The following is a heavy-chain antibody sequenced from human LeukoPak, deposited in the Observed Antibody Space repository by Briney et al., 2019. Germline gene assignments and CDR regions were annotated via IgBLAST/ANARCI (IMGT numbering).Heavy chain of an antibody. CDR1: GFTFSSYA. J-gene: IGHJ3*02. Sequence: GGSLRLSCAASGFTFSSYAMHWVRQAPGKGLEWVAVISYDGSNKYYADSVKGRFTISRDNAKNSLYLQMNSLRAEDTAVYYCARQQLVQDAFDIWGQGTMVTVSS. CDR2: ISYDGSNK. V-gene: IGHV3-30-3*01. CDR3: ARQQLVQDAFDI. D-gene: IGHD6-13*01.